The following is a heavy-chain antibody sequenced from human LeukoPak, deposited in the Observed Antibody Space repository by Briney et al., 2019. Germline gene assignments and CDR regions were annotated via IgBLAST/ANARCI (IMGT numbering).Heavy chain of an antibody. CDR2: IYTSGST. Sequence: SETLSLTCSVSGGSISSYYWSWIRQPAGKGLQWIGGIYTSGSTNYNPSLKSRVTMSVDTSKNQFSLKLSSVTAADTAVYYCASTYYYESSGYFYVNYFDYWGQGTLVSVSS. D-gene: IGHD3-22*01. CDR1: GGSISSYY. CDR3: ASTYYYESSGYFYVNYFDY. J-gene: IGHJ4*02. V-gene: IGHV4-4*07.